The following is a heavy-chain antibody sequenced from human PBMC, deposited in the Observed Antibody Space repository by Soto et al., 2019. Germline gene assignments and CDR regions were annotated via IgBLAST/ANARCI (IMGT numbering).Heavy chain of an antibody. V-gene: IGHV1-46*01. CDR2: IDPSSGRT. Sequence: ASVKVSCKASGYTFTSYSMHWVRQAPGQGLEWMGIIDPSSGRTSYAQNFQGRVTMTSDTSTSIVYMEMSSLKSEDTAVYYCARDHNFGFILYAMDVWGQGTTVTVSS. D-gene: IGHD2-15*01. J-gene: IGHJ6*02. CDR3: ARDHNFGFILYAMDV. CDR1: GYTFTSYS.